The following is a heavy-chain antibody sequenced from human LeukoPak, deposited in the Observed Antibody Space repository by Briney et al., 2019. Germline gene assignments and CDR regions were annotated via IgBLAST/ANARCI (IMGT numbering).Heavy chain of an antibody. Sequence: KPGGSLRLSCVVSGFGFSDSYMTWIRQTPGKGLEWLAYISGSGSDIYYADSVKGRFTISRDNAKKSLYLQMNSLRPDDTALYYCSTDPRLLLYWGHGTLVTVSS. D-gene: IGHD3-22*01. CDR2: ISGSGSDI. CDR3: STDPRLLLY. J-gene: IGHJ4*01. V-gene: IGHV3-11*01. CDR1: GFGFSDSY.